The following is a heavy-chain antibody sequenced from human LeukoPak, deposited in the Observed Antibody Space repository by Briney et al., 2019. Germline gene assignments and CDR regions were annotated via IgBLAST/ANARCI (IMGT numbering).Heavy chain of an antibody. J-gene: IGHJ4*02. V-gene: IGHV3-7*01. CDR3: SRRDHLPGDQ. CDR1: GFTFSNFW. CDR2: IHPEGSEK. D-gene: IGHD1-14*01. Sequence: PGGSLRLSCATSGFTFSNFWMSWVRQAPGRGLEGVALIHPEGSEKYHVESVKGRFTISRDNARNLLFLQMNGLRVEDTAVYYCSRRDHLPGDQRGEGTLVSVCS.